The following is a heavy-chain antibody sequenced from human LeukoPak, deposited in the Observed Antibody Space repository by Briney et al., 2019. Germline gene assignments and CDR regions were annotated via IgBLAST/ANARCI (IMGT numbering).Heavy chain of an antibody. CDR2: IHTSGST. Sequence: SQTLSLTCTVSGGSIISGDYYWTCIRQPAGEGLEWIGRIHTSGSTNYKPSLQSRVTIEIDTSKNQYSLKLSSVTAADTAVYYCERVWNRGWLDPWGQGTLVTVSS. J-gene: IGHJ5*02. V-gene: IGHV4-61*02. CDR3: ERVWNRGWLDP. CDR1: GGSIISGDYY. D-gene: IGHD7-27*01.